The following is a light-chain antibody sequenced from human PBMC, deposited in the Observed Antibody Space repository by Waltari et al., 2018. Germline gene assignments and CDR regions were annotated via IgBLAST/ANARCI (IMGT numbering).Light chain of an antibody. CDR1: SGHSSNI. V-gene: IGLV4-69*01. Sequence: QLVLTQSPSASASLGVSVKLTCTLSSGHSSNIIAWLQQQPGKGPRYLMKVNSDGSHRKGDDIPDRFSGSSSGAERYLTISSLQSEDEADYYCETGGHGTWVFGGGTKLTVL. CDR3: ETGGHGTWV. CDR2: VNSDGSH. J-gene: IGLJ3*02.